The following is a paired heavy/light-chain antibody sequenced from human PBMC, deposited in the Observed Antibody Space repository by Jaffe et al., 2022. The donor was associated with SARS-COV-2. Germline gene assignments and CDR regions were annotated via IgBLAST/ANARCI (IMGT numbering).Light chain of an antibody. CDR1: RSLLHSNGYNY. V-gene: IGKV2-28*01. CDR3: MQALQTPT. Sequence: DIVMTQSPLSLPVTPGEPASISCRSSRSLLHSNGYNYLDWYLQKPGQSPQLLIYLGSNRASGVPDRFSGSGSGTDFTLEISRVEAEDVGVYYCMQALQTPTFGPGTKVDLK. CDR2: LGS. J-gene: IGKJ3*01.
Heavy chain of an antibody. J-gene: IGHJ4*02. CDR3: AAASSGWFSIEL. D-gene: IGHD6-19*01. CDR2: SYYSGTT. V-gene: IGHV4-59*01. Sequence: QVQLLESGPGLVKPSETLSLTCTVSADTMSHYFWTWIRQPPGKGLEWIGYSYYSGTTNYNPSFKSRMTISVDTSKSHFSLKLNSVTAADTAMYYCAAASSGWFSIELWGQGILVTVSS. CDR1: ADTMSHYF.